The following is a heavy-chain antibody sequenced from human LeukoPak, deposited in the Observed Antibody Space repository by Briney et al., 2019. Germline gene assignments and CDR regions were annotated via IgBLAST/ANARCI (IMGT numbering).Heavy chain of an antibody. V-gene: IGHV4-59*01. Sequence: SETLSLTCTVSGGSISSYYWSWIRQPPGKGLEWIGYIYYSGSTNYNPSLKSRVTISVDTSKNQFSLKLSSVTAADTAVYYWADRNFQHWGQGTLVTVSS. J-gene: IGHJ1*01. CDR1: GGSISSYY. D-gene: IGHD3-16*02. CDR2: IYYSGST. CDR3: ADRNFQH.